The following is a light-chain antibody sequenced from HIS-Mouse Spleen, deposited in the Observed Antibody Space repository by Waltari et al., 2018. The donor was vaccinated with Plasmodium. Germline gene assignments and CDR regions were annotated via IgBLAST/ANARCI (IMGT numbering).Light chain of an antibody. CDR2: AAS. V-gene: IGKV1-9*01. J-gene: IGKJ3*01. CDR1: ECISSY. Sequence: DIQLTQSPSFLSASVGDRITITCRASECISSYLAWYQQKPGKAPKLLIYAASTLQSGVPSRFSCSGSGTEFTLTISSLQPEDFATYYCQQLNSYPLFTFGPGTKVDIK. CDR3: QQLNSYPLFT.